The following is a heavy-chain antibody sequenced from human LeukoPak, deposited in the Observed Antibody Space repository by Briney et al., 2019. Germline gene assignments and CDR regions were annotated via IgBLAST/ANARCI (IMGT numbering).Heavy chain of an antibody. CDR1: GFTFSSYS. V-gene: IGHV3-21*01. CDR2: ISSSSSYI. CDR3: AREVAGSHRN. D-gene: IGHD6-19*01. J-gene: IGHJ4*02. Sequence: GGSLRLSCAASGFTFSSYSMNWVRQAPGKGLEWVSSISSSSSYIYYAHSVKGRFTISRDNAKNSLYLQMNSLRAEDTAVYYCAREVAGSHRNWGQGTLVTVSS.